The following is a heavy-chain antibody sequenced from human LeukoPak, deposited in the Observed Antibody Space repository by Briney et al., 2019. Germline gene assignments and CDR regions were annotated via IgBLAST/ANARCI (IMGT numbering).Heavy chain of an antibody. V-gene: IGHV4-59*12. CDR2: IYYSGST. J-gene: IGHJ4*02. CDR1: GGSINNYY. Sequence: PSETLSLTCTVSGGSINNYYWSWIRQPPGKGLEWIGYIYYSGSTNYNPSLKSRVTISVDTSKNQFSLKLSSVTAADTAVYYCARVFSSALDYWGQGTLVTVSS. CDR3: ARVFSSALDY. D-gene: IGHD3-22*01.